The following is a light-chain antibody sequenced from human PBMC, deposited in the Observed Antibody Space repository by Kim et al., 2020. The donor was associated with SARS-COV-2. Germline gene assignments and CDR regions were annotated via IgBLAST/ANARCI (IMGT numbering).Light chain of an antibody. V-gene: IGKV1-27*01. CDR3: QSYTSALWT. J-gene: IGKJ1*01. CDR1: QDISTH. Sequence: ASLGDRVTIACRASQDISTHLAWYQQRPGAVPRLLINAASILQSGAPSRFRGGGSETDFTLTIISLQAEDVATYYCQSYTSALWTFGQGTKVDIK. CDR2: AAS.